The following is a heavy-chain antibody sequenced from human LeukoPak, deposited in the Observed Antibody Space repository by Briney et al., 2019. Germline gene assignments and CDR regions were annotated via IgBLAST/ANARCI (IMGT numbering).Heavy chain of an antibody. D-gene: IGHD6-13*01. CDR3: TRTRGITAAGIDY. J-gene: IGHJ4*02. CDR2: ISGSGGST. V-gene: IGHV3-23*01. CDR1: GFTFSSYA. Sequence: HAGGSLRLSCAASGFTFSSYAMSWVRQAPGKGLEWVSAISGSGGSTYYADSVKGRFTISSDNSKSTLYLQMNSLRAEDTALYYCTRTRGITAAGIDYWGQGTQVTVSS.